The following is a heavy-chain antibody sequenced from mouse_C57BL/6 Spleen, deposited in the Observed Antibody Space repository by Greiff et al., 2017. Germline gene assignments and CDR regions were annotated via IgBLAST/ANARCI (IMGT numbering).Heavy chain of an antibody. V-gene: IGHV7-3*01. CDR3: ARSTTGPWLAY. CDR2: IRNNANGYTT. J-gene: IGHJ3*01. D-gene: IGHD4-1*02. Sequence: DVQLVESGGGLVQPGGSLSLSCAASGFTFTDYYMSWVRQPPGKALEWLGFIRNNANGYTTKYSASVKGRFTISSDNSQSILYLQMNALRAEDSATYYCARSTTGPWLAYWGQGTLVTVSA. CDR1: GFTFTDYY.